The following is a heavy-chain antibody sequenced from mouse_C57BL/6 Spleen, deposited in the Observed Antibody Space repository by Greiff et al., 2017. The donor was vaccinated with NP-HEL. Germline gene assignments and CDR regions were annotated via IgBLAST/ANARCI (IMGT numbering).Heavy chain of an antibody. D-gene: IGHD1-1*01. CDR3: ARGVLRMDY. Sequence: EVQRVESGPGLVKPSQSLSLTCSVTGYSITSGYYWNWIRQFPGNKLECMGYISYDGSNNYNPSLKNRISITRDTSKNQFFLKLNSVTTEDTATYYCARGVLRMDYWGQGTSVTVSS. V-gene: IGHV3-6*01. CDR1: GYSITSGYY. J-gene: IGHJ4*01. CDR2: ISYDGSN.